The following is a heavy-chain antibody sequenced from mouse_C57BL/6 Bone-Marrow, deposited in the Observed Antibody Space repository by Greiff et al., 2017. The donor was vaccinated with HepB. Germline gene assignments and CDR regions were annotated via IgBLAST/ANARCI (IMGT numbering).Heavy chain of an antibody. CDR2: IHPNSGST. J-gene: IGHJ3*01. D-gene: IGHD2-10*01. CDR1: GYTFTSYW. Sequence: QVQLQQPGAELVKPGASVKLSCKASGYTFTSYWMHWVKQGPGQGLEWIGMIHPNSGSTNYNEKFKSKATLTVDTSSSTAYMQLSSLTSEDSAVYSCARAYYCKFAYWGQGTLVTVSS. CDR3: ARAYYCKFAY. V-gene: IGHV1-64*01.